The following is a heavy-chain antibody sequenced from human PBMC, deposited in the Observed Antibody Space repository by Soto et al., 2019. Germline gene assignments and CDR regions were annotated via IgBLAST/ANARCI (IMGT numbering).Heavy chain of an antibody. Sequence: EVQVLESGGGLAQPGRSLRLSCAVSGLSFSSYAMTWVRQSPGKGLEWVSSISRSGNSTYSADSVRGRFTIPRDNSKNTRYLQMNTWRAEDPAVYYCAKDAKILDWLPTSYYFDSWGQGTLVTVSP. CDR3: AKDAKILDWLPTSYYFDS. V-gene: IGHV3-23*01. D-gene: IGHD3-9*01. CDR2: ISRSGNST. J-gene: IGHJ4*02. CDR1: GLSFSSYA.